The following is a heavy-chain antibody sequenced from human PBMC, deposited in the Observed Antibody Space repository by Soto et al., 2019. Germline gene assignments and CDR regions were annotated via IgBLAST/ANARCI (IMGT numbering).Heavy chain of an antibody. Sequence: EASVKVSCKASGYTFTSYGISWVRQAPGQGLEWMGWISAYNGNTNYAQKLQGRVTMTTDTSTSTAYMELRSLRSDDTAVYYCARDEDSSGWSTYYYYGMDVWGQGTTVTVSS. CDR1: GYTFTSYG. CDR2: ISAYNGNT. D-gene: IGHD6-19*01. V-gene: IGHV1-18*04. J-gene: IGHJ6*02. CDR3: ARDEDSSGWSTYYYYGMDV.